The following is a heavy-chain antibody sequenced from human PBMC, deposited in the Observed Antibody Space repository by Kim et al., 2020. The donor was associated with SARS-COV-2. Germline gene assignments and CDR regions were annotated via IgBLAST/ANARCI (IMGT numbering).Heavy chain of an antibody. Sequence: LKSRVTISVDTSKNQFSLKLSSVTAADTAVYYCARHGTGVIAAAGHVGYWGQGTLVTVSS. J-gene: IGHJ4*02. CDR3: ARHGTGVIAAAGHVGY. D-gene: IGHD6-13*01. V-gene: IGHV4-39*01.